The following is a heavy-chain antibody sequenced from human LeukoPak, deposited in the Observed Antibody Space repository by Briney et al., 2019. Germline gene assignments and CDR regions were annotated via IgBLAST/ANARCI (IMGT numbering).Heavy chain of an antibody. CDR3: ARLGGGWFGESTFDY. Sequence: SETLSLTCTVSGGSISSSSYYWGWIRQPPGKGLEWVGSIYYSGSTYYNPSLKSRVTISVDTSKNQFSLKLSSVTAADTAVYYCARLGGGWFGESTFDYWGQGTLVTVS. CDR2: IYYSGST. D-gene: IGHD3-10*01. V-gene: IGHV4-39*01. J-gene: IGHJ4*02. CDR1: GGSISSSSYY.